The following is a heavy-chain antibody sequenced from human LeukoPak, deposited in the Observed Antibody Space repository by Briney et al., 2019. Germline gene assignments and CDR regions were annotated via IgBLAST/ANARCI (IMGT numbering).Heavy chain of an antibody. Sequence: GGSLRLSCAASGFIFSTYEMNWGRQAPGKGLEWVSYISSSGSTIYYADSVKGRFTISRDNAKNSLYLQMNSLRAEDTAVYYCARSLGQFDYWGQGTLVTVSS. V-gene: IGHV3-48*03. J-gene: IGHJ4*02. CDR1: GFIFSTYE. CDR3: ARSLGQFDY. CDR2: ISSSGSTI.